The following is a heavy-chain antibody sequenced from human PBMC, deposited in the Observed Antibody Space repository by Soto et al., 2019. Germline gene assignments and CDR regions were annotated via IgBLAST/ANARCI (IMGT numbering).Heavy chain of an antibody. V-gene: IGHV3-23*01. J-gene: IGHJ4*02. CDR1: GFTFSSYA. CDR2: ISGSGGST. CDR3: AKEGASNYYFDY. D-gene: IGHD1-26*01. Sequence: GGALRLSCATSGFTFSSYAMSWVRQAPGKGLEWVSAISGSGGSTYYADSVKGRFTVSRDNSKNTLYLQMNSLRAEDTAIYYCAKEGASNYYFDYWGQGTLVTVSS.